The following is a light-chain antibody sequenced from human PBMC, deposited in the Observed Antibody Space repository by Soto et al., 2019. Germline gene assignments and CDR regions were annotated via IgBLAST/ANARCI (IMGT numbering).Light chain of an antibody. CDR3: RSYTSSSTLV. CDR2: DVS. CDR1: SSDVGGYNY. Sequence: QSALTQPASVSGSPGQSITISCPGTSSDVGGYNYVSWYQHHPGKAPKLMIYDVSNRPSGVSNRFSGSKSGNTASLTISWLQAEDEADYSCRSYTSSSTLVFGGGTKVTVL. J-gene: IGLJ2*01. V-gene: IGLV2-14*03.